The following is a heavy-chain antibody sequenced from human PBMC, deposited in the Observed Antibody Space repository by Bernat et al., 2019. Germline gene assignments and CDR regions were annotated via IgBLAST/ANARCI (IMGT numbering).Heavy chain of an antibody. CDR1: GLTFSSYA. CDR3: ARDQNYYFDY. CDR2: ISYDGSNK. Sequence: QVQLVESGGGVVQPGRSLRLSCAASGLTFSSYAMHWVRQAPGKGLEWVAVISYDGSNKYYADSVKGRFTISSDNSKNTLYLQMNSLRAEDTAVYYCARDQNYYFDYWGQGTLVTVSS. J-gene: IGHJ4*02. V-gene: IGHV3-30*01.